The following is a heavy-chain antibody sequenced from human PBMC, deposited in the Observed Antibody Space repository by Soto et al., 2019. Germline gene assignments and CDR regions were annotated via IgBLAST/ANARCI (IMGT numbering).Heavy chain of an antibody. CDR3: AHRVGLQGNWNGGYFDF. D-gene: IGHD1-1*01. V-gene: IGHV2-5*02. CDR1: GFSLATSGVG. CDR2: IYWDDDK. J-gene: IGHJ4*02. Sequence: QVTLEESGPTRVKPTQTLTLTCTFSGFSLATSGVGVGWVRQPPGKALERLALIYWDDDKRYSPALRSRLTVTKDTARNQVVPKLTNMDPVDTATYYCAHRVGLQGNWNGGYFDFWGQGALVTVSS.